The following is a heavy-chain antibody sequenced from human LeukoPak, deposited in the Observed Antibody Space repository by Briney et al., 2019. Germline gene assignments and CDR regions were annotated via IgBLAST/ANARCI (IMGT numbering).Heavy chain of an antibody. CDR1: GGSISSYY. CDR2: IYYSGST. CDR3: ARHVSGDYWVYYFDY. Sequence: SETLSLTCTVSGGSISSYYWSWIRQPPGRGLEWIGYIYYSGSTNYNPSLKSRVTISVDTSKNQFSLKLSSVTAADTAVYYCARHVSGDYWVYYFDYWGQGTLVTVSS. D-gene: IGHD4-17*01. V-gene: IGHV4-59*08. J-gene: IGHJ4*02.